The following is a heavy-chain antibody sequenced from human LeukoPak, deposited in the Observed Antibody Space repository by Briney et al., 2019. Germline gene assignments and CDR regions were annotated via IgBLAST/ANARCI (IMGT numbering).Heavy chain of an antibody. J-gene: IGHJ4*02. V-gene: IGHV3-48*01. D-gene: IGHD6-19*01. CDR2: ITGSGVTT. Sequence: GGSLRLSCAASGFTFADFAMSWVRQAPGKGLEWVSFITGSGVTTSYADSVKGRFTISRDSAKHSLFLQMNSLRAEDTAVYYCARPTSSGSINSWGQGTLVTVSS. CDR3: ARPTSSGSINS. CDR1: GFTFADFA.